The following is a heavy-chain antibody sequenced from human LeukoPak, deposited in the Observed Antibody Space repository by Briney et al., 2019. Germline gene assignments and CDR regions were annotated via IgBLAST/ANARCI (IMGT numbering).Heavy chain of an antibody. V-gene: IGHV4-59*01. CDR3: ARDAYNRNLDY. CDR2: ISYSGST. D-gene: IGHD1-14*01. CDR1: GDSIRTNY. Sequence: PSETLSLTCTVSGDSIRTNYWTWIRQPPGKGLEWIGYISYSGSTNYNPSLKSRVTISRDTSKNQFSLKLTSVTAADTAVYYCARDAYNRNLDYWGQGTLVTVSS. J-gene: IGHJ4*02.